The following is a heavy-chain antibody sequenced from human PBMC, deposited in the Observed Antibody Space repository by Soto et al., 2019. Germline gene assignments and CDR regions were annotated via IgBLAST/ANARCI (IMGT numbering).Heavy chain of an antibody. CDR2: IYYSGST. J-gene: IGHJ4*02. CDR3: ARGPREGQYYYDSSGNFDY. Sequence: SETLSLPCTVSGGSISSGGYYWSWIRQHPGKGLEWIGYIYYSGSTYYNPSLKSRVTISVDTSKNQFSLKLSSVTAADTAVYYCARGPREGQYYYDSSGNFDYWGQGTLVTVSS. V-gene: IGHV4-31*03. CDR1: GGSISSGGYY. D-gene: IGHD3-22*01.